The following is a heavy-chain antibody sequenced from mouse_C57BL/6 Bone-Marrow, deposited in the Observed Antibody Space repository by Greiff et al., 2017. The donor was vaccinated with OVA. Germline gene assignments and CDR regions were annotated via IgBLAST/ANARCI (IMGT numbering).Heavy chain of an antibody. CDR3: ARRGDYGSSYFDV. Sequence: QVHVKQPGAELVKPGASVKLSCKASGYTFTSYWMHWVKQRPGQGLEWIGMIHPNSGSTNYNEKFKSKATLTVDKSSSTAYMQLSSLTSEDSAVYYCARRGDYGSSYFDVWGTGTTVTVSS. V-gene: IGHV1-64*01. CDR1: GYTFTSYW. D-gene: IGHD1-1*01. CDR2: IHPNSGST. J-gene: IGHJ1*03.